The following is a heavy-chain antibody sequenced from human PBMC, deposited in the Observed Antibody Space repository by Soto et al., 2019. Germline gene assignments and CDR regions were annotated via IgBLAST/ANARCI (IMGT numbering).Heavy chain of an antibody. CDR2: IWYDGGNK. V-gene: IGHV3-33*01. D-gene: IGHD3-3*01. Sequence: QVQMVESGGGVVQPGRSLRLSCAASGFTFSTYGLHWVRQAPGRGLEWVALIWYDGGNKYYADSVKGRFTISRDNSKNTLYLQRNSLRAEDTAIYYCARERYLEWPLEYWGQGALVTVSS. J-gene: IGHJ4*02. CDR1: GFTFSTYG. CDR3: ARERYLEWPLEY.